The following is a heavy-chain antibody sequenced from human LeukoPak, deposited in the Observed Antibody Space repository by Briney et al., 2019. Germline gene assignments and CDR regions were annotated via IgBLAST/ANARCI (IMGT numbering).Heavy chain of an antibody. CDR1: GFTFSSYS. CDR3: AKEFQFGDFSRYFDY. V-gene: IGHV3-21*04. J-gene: IGHJ4*02. D-gene: IGHD3/OR15-3a*01. CDR2: ISSSSSYI. Sequence: GGSLRLSCAASGFTFSSYSMNWVRQAPGKGLEWVSSISSSSSYIYYADSVKGRFTISRDNAKNSLYLQMNSLRVEDTALYYCAKEFQFGDFSRYFDYWGLGTLVTVSS.